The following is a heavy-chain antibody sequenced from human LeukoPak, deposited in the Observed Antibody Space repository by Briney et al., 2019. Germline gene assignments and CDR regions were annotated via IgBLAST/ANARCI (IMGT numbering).Heavy chain of an antibody. CDR3: ASVRVGAHWFDP. CDR2: IYYSGST. D-gene: IGHD1-26*01. Sequence: SETLSLTCTVSGGSISRGDYYWSWIRQPPGKGLEWIGYIYYSGSTYYNPSLKSRVTISVDTSKDQSSLKLSSVTAADTAVYYCASVRVGAHWFDPWGQGTLVTVSS. J-gene: IGHJ5*02. CDR1: GGSISRGDYY. V-gene: IGHV4-30-4*08.